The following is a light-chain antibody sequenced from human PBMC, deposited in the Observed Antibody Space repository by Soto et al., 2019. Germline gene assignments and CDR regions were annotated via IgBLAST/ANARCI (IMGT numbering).Light chain of an antibody. CDR2: AAS. V-gene: IGKV1-16*02. J-gene: IGKJ4*01. CDR1: QDIKNY. CDR3: QQYHSYPLS. Sequence: DIKMTQSPSSLSASVGDTVTIPCRASQDIKNYLAWFQQKPGQAPKSLIFAASSLQSGAPSKFIGSGSGTDFTLTISSLQAEDVATYFCQQYHSYPLSFGGGTKVDIK.